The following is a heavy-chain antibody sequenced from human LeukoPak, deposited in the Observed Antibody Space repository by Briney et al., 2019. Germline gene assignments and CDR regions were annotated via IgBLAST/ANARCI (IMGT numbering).Heavy chain of an antibody. Sequence: SETLSLTCTVSGGSISSYYWSWIRQPPGKGLEWIGSIYYSGSTYYNPSLKSRVTISVDTSKNQFSLKLSSVTAADTAVYYCARAPGYSSSWLDPWGQGTLVTVSS. CDR2: IYYSGST. V-gene: IGHV4-59*05. D-gene: IGHD6-13*01. CDR3: ARAPGYSSSWLDP. J-gene: IGHJ5*02. CDR1: GGSISSYY.